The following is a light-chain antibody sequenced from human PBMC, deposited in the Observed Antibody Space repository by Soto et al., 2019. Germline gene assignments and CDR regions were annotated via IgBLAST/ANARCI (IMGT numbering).Light chain of an antibody. Sequence: QSVLTQPPSVSGAPGQRVTISCAGGSSSIGAGYDVHWYQQVPGTAPKLLIYGNFNRPSGVPDRFSGSKSGTSASLAIIGLQAGDEADYYCQSYDSSLSGVVFGGGTQLTVL. J-gene: IGLJ2*01. CDR3: QSYDSSLSGVV. V-gene: IGLV1-40*01. CDR1: SSSIGAGYD. CDR2: GNF.